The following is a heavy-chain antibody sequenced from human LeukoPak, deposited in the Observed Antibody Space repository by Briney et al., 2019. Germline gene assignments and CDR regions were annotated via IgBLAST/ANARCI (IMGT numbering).Heavy chain of an antibody. J-gene: IGHJ6*03. V-gene: IGHV3-30*04. CDR1: GFTFRSYA. CDR3: ARGSDIVVVPAAMGPYYYMDV. CDR2: ISYDGSNK. D-gene: IGHD2-2*01. Sequence: GGSLRLSCAASGFTFRSYAMHWVRQAPGKGLEWVADISYDGSNKYYADSVKGRFTISRDNSKNALYLQMNSLRAEDTAVYYCARGSDIVVVPAAMGPYYYMDVWGKGTTVTVSS.